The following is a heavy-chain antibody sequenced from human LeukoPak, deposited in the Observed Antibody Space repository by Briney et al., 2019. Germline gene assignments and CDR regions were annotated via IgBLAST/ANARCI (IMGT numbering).Heavy chain of an antibody. D-gene: IGHD2-8*01. V-gene: IGHV6-1*01. Sequence: SQTLSRTCSISGDSVSSNAAAWNWIRQSPSRGLEWLGRTYYRSKWYTEYAVSVKSRITVKSDTSKNQFSLQLNSVTPEDTAVYYCASTHGPIDHWGQGTLVTVSS. J-gene: IGHJ5*02. CDR3: ASTHGPIDH. CDR1: GDSVSSNAAA. CDR2: TYYRSKWYT.